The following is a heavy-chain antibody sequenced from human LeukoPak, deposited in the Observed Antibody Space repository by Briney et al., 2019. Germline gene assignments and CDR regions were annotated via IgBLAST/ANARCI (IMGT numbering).Heavy chain of an antibody. J-gene: IGHJ6*03. CDR1: GYTFTSYG. Sequence: ASVKVSCKASGYTFTSYGISWVRQAPGQGLEWMGWISAYNGNTNYAQKLQGRVTMTADTSTSTAYMELRSLRSDDTAVYYCARDSQDYYYMDVWGKGTTVTVSS. CDR3: ARDSQDYYYMDV. CDR2: ISAYNGNT. V-gene: IGHV1-18*01.